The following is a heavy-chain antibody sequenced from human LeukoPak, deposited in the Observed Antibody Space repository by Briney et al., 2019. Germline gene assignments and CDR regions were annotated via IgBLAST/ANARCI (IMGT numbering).Heavy chain of an antibody. CDR3: ARMTAHAFDI. V-gene: IGHV3-74*01. Sequence: GGSLRLSCAASGFAFSSYWMHWVRQAPGKGLVWVSCINGDGGRTNYADSVKGRFTISRDNAKNTLYLQMNSLRAEDTAVYYCARMTAHAFDIWGQGTMVTVSS. CDR1: GFAFSSYW. J-gene: IGHJ3*02. CDR2: INGDGGRT. D-gene: IGHD2-21*02.